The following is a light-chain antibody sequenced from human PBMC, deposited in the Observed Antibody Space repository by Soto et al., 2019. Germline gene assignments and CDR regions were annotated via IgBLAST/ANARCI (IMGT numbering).Light chain of an antibody. J-gene: IGKJ5*01. CDR2: DAS. Sequence: EIVLTQSPGTLSFSPGERATLSCRASQSVSTRSLAWYQQKPCQAPRLLIYDASNRATGIPARFSGSGSGTDFTLTISSLEPEDFAVYYCQQRSNWPPSITFGQGTRLEIK. V-gene: IGKV3-11*01. CDR3: QQRSNWPPSIT. CDR1: QSVSTRS.